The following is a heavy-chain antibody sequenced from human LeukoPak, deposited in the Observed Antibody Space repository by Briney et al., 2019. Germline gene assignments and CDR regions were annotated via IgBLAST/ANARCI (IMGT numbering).Heavy chain of an antibody. D-gene: IGHD2-21*02. V-gene: IGHV4-4*07. Sequence: SETLSLTCAVSGSSISSHCWSWVRQPAGKRLEWIGRLYGNGNTKYNPSLKSRVIMSVDTSKNQFSLTLTSVTAADTAVYYCVRVMTWCTDTDCYGDWFDSWGQGALVTVSS. CDR2: LYGNGNT. CDR3: VRVMTWCTDTDCYGDWFDS. J-gene: IGHJ5*01. CDR1: GSSISSHC.